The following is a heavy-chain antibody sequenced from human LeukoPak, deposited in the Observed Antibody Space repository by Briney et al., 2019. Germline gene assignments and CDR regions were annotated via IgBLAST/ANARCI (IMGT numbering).Heavy chain of an antibody. D-gene: IGHD6-6*01. CDR3: ARVGSSWYFDL. V-gene: IGHV3-53*01. J-gene: IGHJ2*01. CDR2: LYDVGST. CDR1: GFTVSTTY. Sequence: PGGSLRLSCAASGFTVSTTYMSWVRQAPGKGLEWVSVLYDVGSTFYADSVKGRFTVSGDNSQNTLYLQMNSLRAEDTAVYYCARVGSSWYFDLWGRGTLVTVSS.